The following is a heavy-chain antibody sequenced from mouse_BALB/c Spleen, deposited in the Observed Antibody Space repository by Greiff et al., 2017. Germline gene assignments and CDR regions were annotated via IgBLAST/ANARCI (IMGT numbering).Heavy chain of an antibody. V-gene: IGHV14-4*02. J-gene: IGHJ4*01. CDR1: GFNIKDYY. Sequence: VQLQQSGAELVRPGASVKLSCTASGFNIKDYYMHWVKQRPEQGLEWIGWIDPENGDTEYAPKFQGKATMTADTSSNTAYLQLSSLTSEDTAVYYCNALGYAMDYWGQGTSVTVSS. CDR3: NALGYAMDY. CDR2: IDPENGDT.